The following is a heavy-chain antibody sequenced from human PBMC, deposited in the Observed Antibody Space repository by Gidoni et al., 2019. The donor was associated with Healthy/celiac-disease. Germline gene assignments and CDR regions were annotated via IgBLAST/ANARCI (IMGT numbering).Heavy chain of an antibody. V-gene: IGHV4-39*01. J-gene: IGHJ3*02. CDR2: IYYRGST. D-gene: IGHD1-26*01. CDR1: GASISSRSYY. Sequence: QLQLQESGPGLLKPSETLSLPCPVSGASISSRSYYWGWIRQPPGKGLEWIRSIYYRGSTYYNPSLKSRVTISVATSKTQFSLQLSSVTAADTAVYYCARHPPVWELLGAFDIWGQGTMVTVSS. CDR3: ARHPPVWELLGAFDI.